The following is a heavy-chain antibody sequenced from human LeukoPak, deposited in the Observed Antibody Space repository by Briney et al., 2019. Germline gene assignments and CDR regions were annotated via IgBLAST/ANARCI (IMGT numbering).Heavy chain of an antibody. CDR3: ARDLGIVVVPGLDY. V-gene: IGHV1-18*04. CDR1: GHTFTSYG. CDR2: ISAYNGNT. Sequence: ASVKVSCKASGHTFTSYGISWVRQAPGQGLEWVGWISAYNGNTNYAQKLQGRVTMTTDTSTSTAYMELRSLRSDDTAVYYCARDLGIVVVPGLDYWGQGTLVTVSS. D-gene: IGHD2-2*03. J-gene: IGHJ4*02.